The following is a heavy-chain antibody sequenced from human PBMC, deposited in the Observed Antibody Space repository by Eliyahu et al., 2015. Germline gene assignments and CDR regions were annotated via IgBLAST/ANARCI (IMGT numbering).Heavy chain of an antibody. CDR3: ARRGADFWSGYSDY. V-gene: IGHV3-7*03. J-gene: IGHJ4*02. Sequence: EVQLVESGGGLVQPGGSLXLSCAASXFXFGTXWXNWVRQVPGKGLEWVASIKQDGSEKYYVDSVKGRFTISRDNAKNSLYLQMNSLRAEDTAVYYCARRGADFWSGYSDYWGQGTLVTVSS. CDR2: IKQDGSEK. D-gene: IGHD3-3*01. CDR1: XFXFGTXW.